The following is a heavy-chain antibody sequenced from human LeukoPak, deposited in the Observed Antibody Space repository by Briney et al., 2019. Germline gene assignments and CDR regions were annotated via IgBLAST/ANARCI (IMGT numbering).Heavy chain of an antibody. J-gene: IGHJ4*02. CDR1: GFTFSSYG. Sequence: GGSLRLSCAASGFTFSSYGMHWVRQAPGKGLEWVAFIRYDGSNKYYADSVKGRFTISRDNSKNTLYLQMNSLRAEDTAVYYCAKDGYSSGWYSGYSDYCGQGTLVTVSS. CDR2: IRYDGSNK. V-gene: IGHV3-30*02. D-gene: IGHD6-19*01. CDR3: AKDGYSSGWYSGYSDY.